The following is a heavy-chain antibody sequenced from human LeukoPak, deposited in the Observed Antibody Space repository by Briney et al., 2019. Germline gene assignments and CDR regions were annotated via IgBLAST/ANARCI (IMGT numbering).Heavy chain of an antibody. CDR3: ARDLGGSGSYYYYYGMDV. CDR1: GGSISSSSYY. CDR2: IYYSGST. J-gene: IGHJ6*02. V-gene: IGHV4-39*06. Sequence: SETLSLTCTVSGGSISSSSYYWVWIRQPPGKGLEWIGSIYYSGSTYYNSSLKSRLTISVDTSKNEFTLNVTSVTAADTAVYYCARDLGGSGSYYYYYGMDVWGQGTTVTVSS. D-gene: IGHD3-10*01.